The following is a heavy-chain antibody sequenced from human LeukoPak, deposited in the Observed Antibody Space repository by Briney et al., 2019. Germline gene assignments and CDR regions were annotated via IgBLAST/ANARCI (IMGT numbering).Heavy chain of an antibody. CDR1: GGSFSGYY. D-gene: IGHD6-6*01. CDR2: INHSGST. CDR3: ARHSINSSSFDY. Sequence: PSETLSLTCAVYGGSFSGYYWSWIRQPPGKGLEWIGEINHSGSTNYNPSLKSRVTISVDTSKNQFSLKLSSVTAADTAVYYCARHSINSSSFDYWGQGTLVTVSS. V-gene: IGHV4-34*01. J-gene: IGHJ4*02.